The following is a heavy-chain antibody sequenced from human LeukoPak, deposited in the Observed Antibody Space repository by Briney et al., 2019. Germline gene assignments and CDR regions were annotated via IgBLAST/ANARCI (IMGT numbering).Heavy chain of an antibody. Sequence: AGGSLRLSCAASGFTFSSYSMNWVRQAPGKGLEWVSSISSSSSYIYYADSVKGRFTISRDNAKNSLYLQMNSLRAEDTAVYYCARIGDYGDYGHFDYWGQGTLVTVSS. J-gene: IGHJ4*02. D-gene: IGHD4-17*01. CDR3: ARIGDYGDYGHFDY. V-gene: IGHV3-21*01. CDR1: GFTFSSYS. CDR2: ISSSSSYI.